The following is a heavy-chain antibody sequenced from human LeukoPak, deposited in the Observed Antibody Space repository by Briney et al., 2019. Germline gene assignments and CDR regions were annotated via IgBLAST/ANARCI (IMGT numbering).Heavy chain of an antibody. J-gene: IGHJ6*03. V-gene: IGHV3-48*01. CDR2: ISSSSSI. Sequence: PGGSLRLSCAASGFTFSSYSMNWVRQAPGKGLEWVSYISSSSSIYYADSVKGRFTISRDNAKNSLYLQMNSLRAEDTAVYYCARDGETIFGVIIIYYYYYMDVWGKGTTVTVSS. CDR3: ARDGETIFGVIIIYYYYYMDV. CDR1: GFTFSSYS. D-gene: IGHD3-3*01.